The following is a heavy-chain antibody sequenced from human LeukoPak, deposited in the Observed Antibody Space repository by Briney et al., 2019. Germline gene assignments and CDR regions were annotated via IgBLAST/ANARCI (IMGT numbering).Heavy chain of an antibody. CDR2: IKQDGSEK. CDR3: ARDRGWIQHDI. V-gene: IGHV3-7*01. CDR1: GFTFSSYW. D-gene: IGHD5-18*01. Sequence: GGSLRLSCAASGFTFSSYWMSWVRQAPGKGLEWVANIKQDGSEKYYVDSVKGRFTISRDNAKNSLYLQMNSLRVEDSAVYYCARDRGWIQHDIWGQGTMVTVSS. J-gene: IGHJ3*02.